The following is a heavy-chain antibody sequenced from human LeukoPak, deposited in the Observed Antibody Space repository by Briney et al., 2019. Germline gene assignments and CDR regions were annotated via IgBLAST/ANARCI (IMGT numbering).Heavy chain of an antibody. CDR3: ARDSKYAFDN. D-gene: IGHD2-2*01. Sequence: PGGSLRLSCAASGFTFCDYSMNWARQAPGKGLEWISYIGSDRGNTNYTDSVKGRFTISGDKAKNSLYLQMNSLRVEDTAVYYCARDSKYAFDNWGQGTLVTVSS. CDR2: IGSDRGNT. CDR1: GFTFCDYS. V-gene: IGHV3-48*01. J-gene: IGHJ4*02.